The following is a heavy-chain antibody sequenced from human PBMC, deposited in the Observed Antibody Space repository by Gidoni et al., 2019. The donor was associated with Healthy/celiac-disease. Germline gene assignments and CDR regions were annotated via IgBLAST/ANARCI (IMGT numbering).Heavy chain of an antibody. Sequence: QVQLVESGGGVVQPGRSLRLSCAASGFTFSSHGMHWVRQAPGKGLEWVAVIWYDGSNKYYADSVKGRFTISRDNSKNTLYLQMNSLRAEDTAVYYCARDKRVRVLWFGEPYYFDYWGQGTLVTVSS. CDR2: IWYDGSNK. CDR3: ARDKRVRVLWFGEPYYFDY. V-gene: IGHV3-33*01. CDR1: GFTFSSHG. D-gene: IGHD3-10*01. J-gene: IGHJ4*02.